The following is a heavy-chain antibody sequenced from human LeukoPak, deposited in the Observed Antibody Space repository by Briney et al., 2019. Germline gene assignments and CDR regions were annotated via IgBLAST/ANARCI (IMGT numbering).Heavy chain of an antibody. J-gene: IGHJ5*02. CDR2: INTSGST. D-gene: IGHD6-25*01. V-gene: IGHV4-4*07. Sequence: PSETLSLTCTVSGGSISSYYWTWIRQSGGRGLEWIGRINTSGSTNYNPSLRSRDTMSVNTSKNQFSLNLTSVTAADTAVYSCAREGGDPRWLDPWGQGTLVTVSS. CDR3: AREGGDPRWLDP. CDR1: GGSISSYY.